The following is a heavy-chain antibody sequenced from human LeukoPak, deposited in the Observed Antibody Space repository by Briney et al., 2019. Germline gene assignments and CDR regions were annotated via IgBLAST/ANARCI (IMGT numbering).Heavy chain of an antibody. J-gene: IGHJ4*02. Sequence: ASVKVSCKASGYTFTSYGISWVRQAPGQGLEWMGWISAYNGNTNYAQKLQGRVTMTTDTSTSTAYMELRSLRSDDTAVYYCARLALYCSGGSCYSLNYWGQGTLVTVSS. CDR1: GYTFTSYG. D-gene: IGHD2-15*01. CDR3: ARLALYCSGGSCYSLNY. V-gene: IGHV1-18*01. CDR2: ISAYNGNT.